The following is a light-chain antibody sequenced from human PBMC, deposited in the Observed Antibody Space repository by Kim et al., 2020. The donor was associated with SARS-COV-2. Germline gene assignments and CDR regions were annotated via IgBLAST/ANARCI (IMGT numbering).Light chain of an antibody. Sequence: ETATLPCTGDTNNVGDQGATWLQQHQGHPPKLLSYRNNNRPSGISERLSASRSGTAASLTITGLQPEDEADYYCSAWDSRLGAWVFGGGTQLTVL. CDR3: SAWDSRLGAWV. J-gene: IGLJ3*02. CDR2: RNN. CDR1: TNNVGDQG. V-gene: IGLV10-54*01.